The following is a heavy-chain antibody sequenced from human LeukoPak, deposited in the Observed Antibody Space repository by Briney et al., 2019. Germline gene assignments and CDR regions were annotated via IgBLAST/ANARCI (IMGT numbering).Heavy chain of an antibody. V-gene: IGHV4-34*01. Sequence: PSETLSLTCAVYGGSFSGYYWSWIRQPPGKGLEWIGEINHSGSTNYNPSLKSRVTISVDTSKNQFSLKLSSVTAADTAVYYWARGGMWYSGSYYPPVGYMDVWGKGTTVTVSS. CDR1: GGSFSGYY. CDR2: INHSGST. J-gene: IGHJ6*03. CDR3: ARGGMWYSGSYYPPVGYMDV. D-gene: IGHD1-26*01.